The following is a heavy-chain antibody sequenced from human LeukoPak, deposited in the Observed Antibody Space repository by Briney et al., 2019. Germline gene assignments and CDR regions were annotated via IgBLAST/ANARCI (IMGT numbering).Heavy chain of an antibody. CDR1: VYIFPNHY. Sequence: GSAVNVSYKSSVYIFPNHYMHWVRQAPAQGLECMGLINPSGISKLYAEELRGRIIMTRDMSTATDYMELSSLRSEDTAVYYCARVAVMVRGVIHFDYWGQGTLVTVSS. CDR3: ARVAVMVRGVIHFDY. CDR2: INPSGISK. D-gene: IGHD3-10*01. J-gene: IGHJ4*02. V-gene: IGHV1-46*01.